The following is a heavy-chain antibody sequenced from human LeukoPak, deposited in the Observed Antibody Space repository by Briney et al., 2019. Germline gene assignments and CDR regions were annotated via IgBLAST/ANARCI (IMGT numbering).Heavy chain of an antibody. V-gene: IGHV4-59*08. Sequence: RTSETLSLTCTVSGGSISSYYWSWIRQPPGKGLEWIGYIHHSGSTNYNPSLKSRATISVDTSTNQFSLKLSSVTAADTAVYYCARLPYGSGREANFDYWGQGTLVTVSS. CDR2: IHHSGST. CDR3: ARLPYGSGREANFDY. CDR1: GGSISSYY. J-gene: IGHJ4*02. D-gene: IGHD3-10*01.